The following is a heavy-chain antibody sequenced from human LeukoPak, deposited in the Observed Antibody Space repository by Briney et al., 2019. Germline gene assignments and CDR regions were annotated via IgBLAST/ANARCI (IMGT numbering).Heavy chain of an antibody. CDR3: ARDRGAAAGDY. J-gene: IGHJ4*02. V-gene: IGHV3-66*01. CDR1: GFTFDDYG. CDR2: IYSGGST. D-gene: IGHD6-13*01. Sequence: GGSLRLSCAASGFTFDDYGMSWVRQAPGKGLEWVSVIYSGGSTYYADSVKGRFTISRDNSKNTLYLQMNSLRAEDTAVYYCARDRGAAAGDYWGQGTLVTVSS.